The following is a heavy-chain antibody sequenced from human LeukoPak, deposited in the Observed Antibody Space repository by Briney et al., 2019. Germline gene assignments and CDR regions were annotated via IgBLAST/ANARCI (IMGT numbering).Heavy chain of an antibody. D-gene: IGHD5-18*01. J-gene: IGHJ4*02. Sequence: SVKVSCKASGGTFSSYAISWVRQAPGQGLEWMGRIIPILGIANYAQKFQGRVTITADKSTSTAYMELSSLRSEDTAVYYCARDRGYSYGSTLDYWGQGILVTVSS. CDR3: ARDRGYSYGSTLDY. CDR2: IIPILGIA. CDR1: GGTFSSYA. V-gene: IGHV1-69*04.